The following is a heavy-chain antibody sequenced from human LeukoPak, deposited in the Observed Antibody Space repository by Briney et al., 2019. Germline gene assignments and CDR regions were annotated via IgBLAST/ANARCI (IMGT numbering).Heavy chain of an antibody. CDR3: ARDWEYCSSTSCYYYFDY. CDR1: GGSISSGGYY. D-gene: IGHD2-2*01. CDR2: IYYSGST. J-gene: IGHJ4*02. Sequence: PSETLSLTCTVSGGSISSGGYYWSWLRQQTGKGLEWIGYIYYSGSTYYNPSLNTLVTISVDTSNNQFSLKLSSVTAADTAVYYCARDWEYCSSTSCYYYFDYWGQGTLVTVSS. V-gene: IGHV4-31*01.